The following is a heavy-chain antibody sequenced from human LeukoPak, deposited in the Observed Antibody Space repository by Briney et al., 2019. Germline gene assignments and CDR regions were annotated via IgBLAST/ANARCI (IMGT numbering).Heavy chain of an antibody. J-gene: IGHJ4*02. D-gene: IGHD6-19*01. Sequence: GGSLRLSCAAAGFRFSVYEMHWVRQDPGKWLEWISDISSSGTTTYYADSVKGRFTISRDNAKNSLYLQMNSLRGTDTAVSYCTTLTVASNFDYWGQGTLVTVSS. CDR2: ISSSGTTT. CDR3: TTLTVASNFDY. V-gene: IGHV3-48*03. CDR1: GFRFSVYE.